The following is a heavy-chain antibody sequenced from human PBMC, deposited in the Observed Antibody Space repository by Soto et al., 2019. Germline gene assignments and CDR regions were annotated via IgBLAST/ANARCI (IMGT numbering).Heavy chain of an antibody. V-gene: IGHV4-31*03. Sequence: QVQLQESGPGLVKPSQTLSLTCTVSGGSIGSGGYYWDGSRQHPGKGPDWIGYIHYSGNTYYNPSLKSRLTISLDTSKNQFSLHLSSVTAADTAVYYCATNHDDISGRTPLLFDSWGQGTLVTVSS. CDR2: IHYSGNT. J-gene: IGHJ4*02. CDR1: GGSIGSGGYY. CDR3: ATNHDDISGRTPLLFDS. D-gene: IGHD3-22*01.